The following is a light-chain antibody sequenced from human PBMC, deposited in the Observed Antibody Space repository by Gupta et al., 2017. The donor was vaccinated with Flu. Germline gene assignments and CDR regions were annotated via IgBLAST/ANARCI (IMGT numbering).Light chain of an antibody. CDR3: QQSSLGPWT. CDR1: QSIGNY. CDR2: AAF. J-gene: IGKJ1*01. Sequence: DIQVTQSPSSSSSSVGDRVTITCRASQSIGNYLNWYQQMPERAPKLLIYAAFTLQSGVPSRFSGSGSGTDFTLTISSLQPEDFGTYWCQQSSLGPWTFGQGTTVEIK. V-gene: IGKV1-39*01.